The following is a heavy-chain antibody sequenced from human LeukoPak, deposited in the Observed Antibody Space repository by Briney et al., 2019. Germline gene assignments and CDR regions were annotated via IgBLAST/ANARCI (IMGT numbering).Heavy chain of an antibody. D-gene: IGHD3-9*01. CDR2: IYPGDSDT. CDR1: GYSFTSYW. CDR3: ARRDYDILTGYYNYFDY. J-gene: IGHJ4*02. Sequence: GASLKISCKGSGYSFTSYWIGWVRQMPGKGLEWMGIIYPGDSDTRYSPSFQGQVTISADKSISTAYLQWSSLKASDTAMYYCARRDYDILTGYYNYFDYWGQGTLVTVSS. V-gene: IGHV5-51*01.